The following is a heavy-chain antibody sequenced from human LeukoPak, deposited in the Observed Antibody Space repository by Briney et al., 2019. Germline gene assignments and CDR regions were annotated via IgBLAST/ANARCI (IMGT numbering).Heavy chain of an antibody. CDR1: GGTFSSYA. J-gene: IGHJ4*02. V-gene: IGHV1-69*13. D-gene: IGHD3-9*01. Sequence: ASVKVSCKASGGTFSSYAISWVRQAPGQGLEWMGGIIPIFGTANYAQKFQGRVTITADESTSTAYMELSSLRSKDTAVYYCAGGRYFDWLLSDPTFDYWGQGTLVTVSS. CDR2: IIPIFGTA. CDR3: AGGRYFDWLLSDPTFDY.